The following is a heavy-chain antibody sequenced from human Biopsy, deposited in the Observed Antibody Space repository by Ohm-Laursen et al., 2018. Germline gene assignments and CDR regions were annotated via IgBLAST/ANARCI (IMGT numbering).Heavy chain of an antibody. D-gene: IGHD3-9*01. V-gene: IGHV1-69*06. J-gene: IGHJ1*01. CDR2: NIPILGTG. CDR1: GGTFSNYG. Sequence: GASVKVSCKAPGGTFSNYGVNWVRQAPGQGLEWLGGNIPILGTGNYAQKFQDRVTVAADTSTSTATMELRSLRSDDTAVYYCATKLTGYFHHWGLGTLVIVSS. CDR3: ATKLTGYFHH.